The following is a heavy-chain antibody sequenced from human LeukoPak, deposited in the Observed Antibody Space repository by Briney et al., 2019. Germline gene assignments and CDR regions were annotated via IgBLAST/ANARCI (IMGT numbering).Heavy chain of an antibody. CDR3: AREWSSSGAFDI. CDR1: GGSISSSSYY. Sequence: SETLSLTCTVWGGSISSSSYYWGWIRQPPGKGLGGIGRIYYSGSTYYNPSLKSRVTVSVDTSKNQFSLKLSSVTAADTAVYYCAREWSSSGAFDIWGQGPMVTVSS. CDR2: IYYSGST. J-gene: IGHJ3*02. D-gene: IGHD6-6*01. V-gene: IGHV4-39*07.